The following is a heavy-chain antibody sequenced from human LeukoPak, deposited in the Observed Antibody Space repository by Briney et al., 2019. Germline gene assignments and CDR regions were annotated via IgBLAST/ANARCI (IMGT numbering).Heavy chain of an antibody. Sequence: GGSLRLSCAASGFTFSRYSMNWVRQAPGKGLEWVSSITISSSSIYYADSVKGRFTISRDNAKNSLYLQMNSLRAEDTAVYYCARDFYYDSGVYSSFDYWGQGTLVTVSS. CDR1: GFTFSRYS. D-gene: IGHD3-22*01. CDR3: ARDFYYDSGVYSSFDY. V-gene: IGHV3-21*01. J-gene: IGHJ4*02. CDR2: ITISSSSI.